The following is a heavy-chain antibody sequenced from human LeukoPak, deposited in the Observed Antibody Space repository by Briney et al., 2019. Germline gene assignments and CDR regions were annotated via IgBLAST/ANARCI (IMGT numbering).Heavy chain of an antibody. J-gene: IGHJ5*02. V-gene: IGHV3-21*01. Sequence: KPGGSLRLSCAASGFTFSGYSMNWVRPSPGKGLEWVSSISNTSRYIYYADSVKGRFIISRDNAKNSLYLQMNSLRADDTAVYYCARGSVGYWFDPWGQGTLVTVSS. CDR1: GFTFSGYS. D-gene: IGHD5/OR15-5a*01. CDR3: ARGSVGYWFDP. CDR2: ISNTSRYI.